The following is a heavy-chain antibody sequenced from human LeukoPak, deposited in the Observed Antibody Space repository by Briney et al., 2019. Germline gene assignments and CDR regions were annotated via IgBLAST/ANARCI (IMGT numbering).Heavy chain of an antibody. CDR2: ISSSGVDT. CDR1: GFTFSSSA. Sequence: PGGSLRLSCAASGFTFSSSAMNWVRQAPGKGLEWVSVISSSGVDTHYADSVKGRFTVSRDNSKNTLYLQMNSLRAEDTAVYYCAPGEIATAPMLFDPWGQGTLVTVSS. V-gene: IGHV3-23*01. J-gene: IGHJ5*02. CDR3: APGEIATAPMLFDP. D-gene: IGHD6-13*01.